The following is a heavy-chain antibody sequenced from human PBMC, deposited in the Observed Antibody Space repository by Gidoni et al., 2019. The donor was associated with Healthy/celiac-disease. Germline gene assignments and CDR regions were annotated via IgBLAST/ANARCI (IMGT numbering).Heavy chain of an antibody. J-gene: IGHJ6*02. CDR2: IYPGDSDT. CDR1: GYSFTSYW. CDR3: ARQEGVKGVPAALDLYYYYGMDV. V-gene: IGHV5-51*01. D-gene: IGHD2-2*01. Sequence: EVQLVQSGAEVKKPGESLKISCKGSGYSFTSYWIGWVRQMPGKGLEWMGIIYPGDSDTRYSPSFQGQVTISADKSISTAYLQWSSLKASDTAMYYCARQEGVKGVPAALDLYYYYGMDVWGQGTTVTVSS.